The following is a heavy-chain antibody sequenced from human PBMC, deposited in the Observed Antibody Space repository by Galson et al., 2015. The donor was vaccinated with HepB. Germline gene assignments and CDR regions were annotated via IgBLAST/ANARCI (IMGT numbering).Heavy chain of an antibody. CDR2: INSDGITT. D-gene: IGHD3-16*01. CDR3: TRPLGGGVDF. J-gene: IGHJ4*02. V-gene: IGHV3-74*01. Sequence: SLRLSCAASGFTFSGYWMHWVRQAPGKGLVWVSRINSDGITTDYAEDVKGRFIISRDNAKNTLYLQLNSLRDEDTAVYYCTRPLGGGVDFGGQGPLVTVS. CDR1: GFTFSGYW.